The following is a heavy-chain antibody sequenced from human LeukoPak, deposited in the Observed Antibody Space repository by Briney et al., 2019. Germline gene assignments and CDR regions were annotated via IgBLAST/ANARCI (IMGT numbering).Heavy chain of an antibody. V-gene: IGHV1-2*06. J-gene: IGHJ4*02. CDR3: AIIVATIGPFDY. CDR2: INPNSGGT. Sequence: GASVKVSCKASGYTFTGYYMHWVRQAPGQGLEWMGRINPNSGGTNYAQKFQGRVTMTRDTSISTAYMELSRLRSDDTAVYYCAIIVATIGPFDYWGQGTLVTVSS. CDR1: GYTFTGYY. D-gene: IGHD5-12*01.